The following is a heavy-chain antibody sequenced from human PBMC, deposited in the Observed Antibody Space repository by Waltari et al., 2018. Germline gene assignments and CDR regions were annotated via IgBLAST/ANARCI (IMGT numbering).Heavy chain of an antibody. J-gene: IGHJ5*02. V-gene: IGHV4-34*01. CDR2: INHSGST. Sequence: QVQLQQWGAGLLKPSETLSLTCAVYGVSFSGYYWSWIRQPPGKGLEWIGEINHSGSTNYNPSLKSRVTISVDTSKNQFSLKLSSVTAADTAVYYCARVPYSSSWYYGRWFDPWGQGTLVTVSS. CDR3: ARVPYSSSWYYGRWFDP. D-gene: IGHD6-13*01. CDR1: GVSFSGYY.